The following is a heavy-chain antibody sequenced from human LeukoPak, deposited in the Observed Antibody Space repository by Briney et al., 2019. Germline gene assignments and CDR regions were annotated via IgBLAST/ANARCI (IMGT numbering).Heavy chain of an antibody. CDR2: MNPNSGNT. J-gene: IGHJ3*02. CDR3: AREWVHIVVVTADPDAFDI. CDR1: GYTFTSYD. D-gene: IGHD2-21*02. Sequence: ASVKVSCKASGYTFTSYDINWVRQATGQGLEWMGWMNPNSGNTGYAQKFQGRVTMTRNTSISTAYMELSSLRSEDTAVYYCAREWVHIVVVTADPDAFDIWGQGTMVTVSS. V-gene: IGHV1-8*01.